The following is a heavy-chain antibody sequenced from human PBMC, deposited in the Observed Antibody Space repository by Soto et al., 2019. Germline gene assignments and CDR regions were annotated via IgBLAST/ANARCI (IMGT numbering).Heavy chain of an antibody. CDR2: INPSGGST. CDR3: ARDILPGYYPANWFDP. CDR1: GYTFTSYY. J-gene: IGHJ5*02. D-gene: IGHD3-9*01. Sequence: QVQLVQSGAEVKKPGASVKVSCKASGYTFTSYYMHWVRQAPGQGLEWMGIINPSGGSTSYAQKFQGRVTMTRDTSTSTVYMELSSLRSADTAVYYCARDILPGYYPANWFDPWGQGTLVTVSS. V-gene: IGHV1-46*01.